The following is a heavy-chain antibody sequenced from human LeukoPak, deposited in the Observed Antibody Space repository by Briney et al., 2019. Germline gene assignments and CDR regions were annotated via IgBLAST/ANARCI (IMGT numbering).Heavy chain of an antibody. CDR1: GGTFSSYA. J-gene: IGHJ3*02. D-gene: IGHD5-12*01. Sequence: ASVKVSCKASGGTFSSYAISWVRQAPGQGLEWMGGIIPIFGTANYAQKFEGRVTITADESTSTAYMELSSLRSEDTAVYYCATSGYFDAFDIWGQGTMVTVSS. V-gene: IGHV1-69*01. CDR2: IIPIFGTA. CDR3: ATSGYFDAFDI.